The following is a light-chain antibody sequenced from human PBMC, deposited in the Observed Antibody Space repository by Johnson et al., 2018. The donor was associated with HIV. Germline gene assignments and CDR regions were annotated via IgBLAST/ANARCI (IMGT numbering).Light chain of an antibody. J-gene: IGLJ1*01. Sequence: QLVLTQPPSVSAAPGQKVTISCSGSSSNIGSNYVSWYQQLPGTAPKLLIYDNNKRPSGIPDRFSGSKSGTSATLDITGLQTGDEADYYCGTWDSSLSAGGVFGTGTKVTV. V-gene: IGLV1-51*01. CDR3: GTWDSSLSAGGV. CDR2: DNN. CDR1: SSNIGSNY.